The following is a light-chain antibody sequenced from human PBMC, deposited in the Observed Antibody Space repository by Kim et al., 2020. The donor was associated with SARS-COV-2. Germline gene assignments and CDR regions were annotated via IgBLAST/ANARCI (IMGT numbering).Light chain of an antibody. Sequence: SYELTQPPSVSVSPGQTAAITCSGDKLGDKFVFWYQQKAGQSPVLVIYQDTKRPSGIPERFSGSNSGTAATLTITGTQAMDEADYYCHVWDSDIVLFGGG. CDR1: KLGDKF. CDR2: QDT. J-gene: IGLJ3*02. V-gene: IGLV3-1*01. CDR3: HVWDSDIVL.